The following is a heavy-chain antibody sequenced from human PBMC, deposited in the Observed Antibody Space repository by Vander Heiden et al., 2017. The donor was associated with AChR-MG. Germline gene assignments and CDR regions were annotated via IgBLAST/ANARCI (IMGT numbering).Heavy chain of an antibody. CDR2: ISVGGDST. J-gene: IGHJ4*02. V-gene: IGHV3-23*01. CDR3: AAVRGAYYFDY. CDR1: GFTFDNYA. D-gene: IGHD3-10*01. Sequence: EVQLLESGGGLVQPGGSLRLSCAASGFTFDNYAMGWVRQAPGKGLEWVSSISVGGDSTYYADSVKGRFTVSRDNSKHTLSLQMNGLRAEDTAVYYCAAVRGAYYFDYWGQGTPVTVSS.